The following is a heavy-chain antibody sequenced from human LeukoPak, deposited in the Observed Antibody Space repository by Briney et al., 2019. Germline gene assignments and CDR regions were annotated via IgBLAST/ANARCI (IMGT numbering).Heavy chain of an antibody. CDR1: GFTFSSYS. D-gene: IGHD3-10*01. V-gene: IGHV3-30*02. J-gene: IGHJ4*02. Sequence: PGGSLRLSCAASGFTFSSYSMNWVRQAPGKGLEWVAFIRYDGSNKYYADSVKGRFTISRDNSKNTLYLQMNSLRAEDTAVYYCAKDRSLVRGVMPYYFDYWGQGTLVTVSS. CDR3: AKDRSLVRGVMPYYFDY. CDR2: IRYDGSNK.